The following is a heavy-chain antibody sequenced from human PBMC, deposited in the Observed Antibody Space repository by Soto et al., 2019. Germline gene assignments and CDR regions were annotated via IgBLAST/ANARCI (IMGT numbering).Heavy chain of an antibody. J-gene: IGHJ6*03. CDR2: INHSGST. CDR3: ARVLGSLRYYYYYMDV. D-gene: IGHD3-16*02. V-gene: IGHV4-34*01. Sequence: SETLSLTCAVYGGSFSGYYWSWIRQPPGKGLEWIGEINHSGSTNYNPSLKSRVTISVDTSKNQFSLKLSSVTAADTAVYYCARVLGSLRYYYYYMDVRGKGTTVTVPS. CDR1: GGSFSGYY.